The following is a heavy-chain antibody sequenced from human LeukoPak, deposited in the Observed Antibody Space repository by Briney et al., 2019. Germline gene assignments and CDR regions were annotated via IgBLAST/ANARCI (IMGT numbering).Heavy chain of an antibody. Sequence: SETLSLTCTVSGGSIHNSSYYWGWIRQPPGKGLEWIGSIYHSGSTYYNPSLKSRVTISVDTSKNQFSLKLSSVTAADTAVYYCARDRHWGQGTLVTVSS. CDR3: ARDRH. V-gene: IGHV4-39*07. CDR1: GGSIHNSSYY. CDR2: IYHSGST. J-gene: IGHJ4*02.